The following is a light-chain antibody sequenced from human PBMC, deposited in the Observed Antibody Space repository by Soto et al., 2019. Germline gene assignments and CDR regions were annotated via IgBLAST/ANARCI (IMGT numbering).Light chain of an antibody. Sequence: SYELTQPPSVSVSPGQTASITCSGDKLGDKYASWYQVKPGQSPVLVIYQDNKRPSGIPERFSGSNSGTTATLTISGTQAMDEAEYYCQAWDTSAVISGGGTKLTVL. CDR1: KLGDKY. J-gene: IGLJ2*01. CDR2: QDN. V-gene: IGLV3-1*01. CDR3: QAWDTSAVI.